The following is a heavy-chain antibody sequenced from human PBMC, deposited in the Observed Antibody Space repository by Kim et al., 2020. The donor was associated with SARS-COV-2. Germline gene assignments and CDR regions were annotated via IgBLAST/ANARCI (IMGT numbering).Heavy chain of an antibody. CDR3: ARQLRWFGELFFAFDI. D-gene: IGHD3-10*01. V-gene: IGHV1-8*01. Sequence: ASVKVSCKASGYTFTSYDINWVRQATGQGLEWMGWMNPNSGNTVYAQKFQGRVTMTRNTSISTAYMELSSLRSEDTAVYYCARQLRWFGELFFAFDIWGQGTMVTVSS. J-gene: IGHJ3*02. CDR2: MNPNSGNT. CDR1: GYTFTSYD.